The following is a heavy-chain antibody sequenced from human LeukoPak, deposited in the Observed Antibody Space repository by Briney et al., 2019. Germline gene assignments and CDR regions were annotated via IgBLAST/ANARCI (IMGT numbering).Heavy chain of an antibody. CDR3: ARSLTTVTTTAYYFDY. Sequence: ASVKVSCKASGYTFTSYSVSWVRQAPGQGLEWMGWISAFNGNTNYAQKLQGRDTMTTDTSTSTACMDLRSLRSDDTAVYYCARSLTTVTTTAYYFDYWGQGTPVTVSS. CDR2: ISAFNGNT. V-gene: IGHV1-18*01. D-gene: IGHD4-17*01. CDR1: GYTFTSYS. J-gene: IGHJ4*02.